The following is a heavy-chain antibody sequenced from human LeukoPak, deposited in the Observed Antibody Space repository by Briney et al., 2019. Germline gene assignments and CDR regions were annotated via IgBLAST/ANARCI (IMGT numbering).Heavy chain of an antibody. Sequence: PGGSLRLSCAASGFTFSSYWMHWVRQAPGKGLVWVSRINSDGSSTSYADSVKGRLTISRDNAKNTLYLQMNSLRAEDTAVYYCARVWYYDILTGYSPFDYWGQGTLVTVSS. CDR3: ARVWYYDILTGYSPFDY. J-gene: IGHJ4*02. CDR1: GFTFSSYW. V-gene: IGHV3-74*01. D-gene: IGHD3-9*01. CDR2: INSDGSST.